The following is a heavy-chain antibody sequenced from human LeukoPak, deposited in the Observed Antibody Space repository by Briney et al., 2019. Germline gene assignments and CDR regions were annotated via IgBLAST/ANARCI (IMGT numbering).Heavy chain of an antibody. V-gene: IGHV4-59*08. CDR3: ARHQPYNSGWNADF. D-gene: IGHD6-19*01. Sequence: KPSENPSLTCTVSGASTSSSYWSWIRQSPGKGLEWIGYGYYSGSTYYNPSLRSRVTISVDMSKNQFSLKLSSVTAADTAVYYCARHQPYNSGWNADFWGQGTLVIVCS. CDR2: GYYSGST. CDR1: GASTSSSY. J-gene: IGHJ4*02.